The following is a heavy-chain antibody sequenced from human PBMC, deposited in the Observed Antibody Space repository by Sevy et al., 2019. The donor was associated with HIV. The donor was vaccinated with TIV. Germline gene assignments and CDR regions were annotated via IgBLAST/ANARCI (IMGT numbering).Heavy chain of an antibody. D-gene: IGHD3-10*01. Sequence: GGSLRLSCAASGFNFTASAMSWVRQSPGKGLEWVSTIGRSGSSSYYAHSVKGSFTISRDNSKRTLYLQMNSLTADDAAVYFCAEPASLNLWFAYWGQGILVTVSS. J-gene: IGHJ1*01. V-gene: IGHV3-23*01. CDR3: AEPASLNLWFAY. CDR1: GFNFTASA. CDR2: IGRSGSSS.